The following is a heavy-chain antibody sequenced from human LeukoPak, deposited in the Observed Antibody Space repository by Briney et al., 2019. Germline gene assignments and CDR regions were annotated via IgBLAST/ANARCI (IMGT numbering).Heavy chain of an antibody. J-gene: IGHJ4*02. Sequence: PGGSLRLSCAASGFTFSNYAMHWVRQAPGRGLEWVSATNPSGGSTYYADSVKGRFTISRDNSKNTLYLQMNSLRAEDTAVYYCAKGTYCSGNNCYYFDYWGQGTLVTVSS. CDR3: AKGTYCSGNNCYYFDY. CDR1: GFTFSNYA. CDR2: TNPSGGST. D-gene: IGHD2-15*01. V-gene: IGHV3-23*01.